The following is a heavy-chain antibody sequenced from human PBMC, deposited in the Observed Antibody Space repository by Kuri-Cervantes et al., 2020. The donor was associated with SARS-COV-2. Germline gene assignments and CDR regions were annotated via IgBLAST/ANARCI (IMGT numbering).Heavy chain of an antibody. D-gene: IGHD7-27*01. CDR3: ARDLRLGKSLDY. CDR1: GFTVSSNY. V-gene: IGHV3-66*01. Sequence: GESLKISCAASGFTVSSNYMNWVRQAPGKGLEWVSVIYSGGSTYYADSVKGRFTISRDNAKNSLYLQMSSLRAEDTAVYYCARDLRLGKSLDYWGQGTLVTVSS. J-gene: IGHJ4*02. CDR2: IYSGGST.